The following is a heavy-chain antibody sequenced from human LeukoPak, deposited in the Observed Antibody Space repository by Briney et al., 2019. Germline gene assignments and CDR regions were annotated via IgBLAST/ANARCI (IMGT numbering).Heavy chain of an antibody. D-gene: IGHD3-22*01. CDR1: GFTFSSYA. J-gene: IGHJ5*02. CDR3: AREIGYYDSSGYYYNWFDL. CDR2: ISGSGGST. V-gene: IGHV3-23*01. Sequence: GGSLRLSCAASGFTFSSYAMSWVRQAPGKGLEWVSGISGSGGSTYYADSVKGRFTISRDNSKNSLYLQMNSLRAEDTAVYYCAREIGYYDSSGYYYNWFDLWGQGTLVTVSS.